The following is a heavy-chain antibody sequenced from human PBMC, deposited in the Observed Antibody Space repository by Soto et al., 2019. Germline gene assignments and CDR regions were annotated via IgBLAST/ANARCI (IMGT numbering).Heavy chain of an antibody. CDR2: IYSGGST. Sequence: PGGSLRLSCGASGFTVSSNYMSWVLQAPGKGLEWVSVIYSGGSTYYADSVKGRFTISRDNSKNTLYLQMNSLRAEDTAVYYCARVIADTAMVTFFAGPNDYYYGMDVWGQGTTVTVSS. CDR1: GFTVSSNY. J-gene: IGHJ6*02. CDR3: ARVIADTAMVTFFAGPNDYYYGMDV. D-gene: IGHD5-18*01. V-gene: IGHV3-53*01.